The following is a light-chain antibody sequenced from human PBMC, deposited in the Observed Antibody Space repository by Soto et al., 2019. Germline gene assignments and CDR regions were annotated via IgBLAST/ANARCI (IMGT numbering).Light chain of an antibody. Sequence: ILMTQSPATLSVSPGERTTLACRASQSVGSNLAWYQQKPGQAPRLLIYAASTRASGVPARFSGSGSGTEFTLTISSLQSEDFAVYYCQQYNNWLRTFGHGTKVDIK. V-gene: IGKV3-15*01. J-gene: IGKJ1*01. CDR3: QQYNNWLRT. CDR1: QSVGSN. CDR2: AAS.